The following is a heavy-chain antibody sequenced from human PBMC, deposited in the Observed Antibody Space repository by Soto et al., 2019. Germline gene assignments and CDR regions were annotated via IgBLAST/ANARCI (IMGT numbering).Heavy chain of an antibody. Sequence: QMQLQESGPGVVKPSETLSLTCTVSGASISTYYWTWIRQAPGKGLEWIGYLYYSGNTNYNPSLKSRVTMSVDTSKNHFYLTLTSATAADTAVYFCARGGSEGGLDVWGRGTTVAVSS. V-gene: IGHV4-59*01. CDR1: GASISTYY. J-gene: IGHJ6*02. CDR3: ARGGSEGGLDV. D-gene: IGHD3-10*01. CDR2: LYYSGNT.